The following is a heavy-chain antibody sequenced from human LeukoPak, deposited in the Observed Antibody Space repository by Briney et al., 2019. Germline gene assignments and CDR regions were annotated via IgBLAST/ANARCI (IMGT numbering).Heavy chain of an antibody. CDR3: AKVEVGAANRQWYGMDV. Sequence: PSESLSLTCTISGGSISRYYWSWIRQPPGKGLEWIGYVDYRGNTNYNPSLKSRVTISIDTSKSLFSLKLNPVTAADTAVYYCAKVEVGAANRQWYGMDVWGQGTTVTVSS. CDR2: VDYRGNT. D-gene: IGHD2-15*01. V-gene: IGHV4-59*01. J-gene: IGHJ6*02. CDR1: GGSISRYY.